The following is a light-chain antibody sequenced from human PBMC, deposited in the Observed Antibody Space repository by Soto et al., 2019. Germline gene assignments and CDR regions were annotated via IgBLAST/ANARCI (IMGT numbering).Light chain of an antibody. CDR1: QSVSSN. Sequence: EIVMTQSPATLSVSPGERATLSCRASQSVSSNLAWYQQKPGQAPRLLIYGASTRATGIPARFSGSGSGTEFTLTISSLQSEDFAVYYCQKYNNWPWTFGKGTKV. CDR2: GAS. CDR3: QKYNNWPWT. V-gene: IGKV3-15*01. J-gene: IGKJ1*01.